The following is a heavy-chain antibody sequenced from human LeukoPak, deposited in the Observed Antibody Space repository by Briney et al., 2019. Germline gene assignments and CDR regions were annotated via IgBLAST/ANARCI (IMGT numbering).Heavy chain of an antibody. J-gene: IGHJ2*01. CDR2: INAGNGNT. CDR3: ARGVNYYDSSGPWWYFDL. D-gene: IGHD3-22*01. V-gene: IGHV1-3*01. CDR1: GYTFISYA. Sequence: ASVKVSCKASGYTFISYAIHWVRQAPGQRLEWMGWINAGNGNTKYSQKFQGKVTITRDTSATTAYMELRSLRSDDTAVYYCARGVNYYDSSGPWWYFDLWGRGTLVTVSS.